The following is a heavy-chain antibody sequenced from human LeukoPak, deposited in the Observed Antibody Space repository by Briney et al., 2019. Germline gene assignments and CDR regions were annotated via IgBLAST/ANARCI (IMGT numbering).Heavy chain of an antibody. CDR1: GYTFTSYD. V-gene: IGHV1-8*01. J-gene: IGHJ6*02. D-gene: IGHD3-3*01. Sequence: GASVKVSCKASGYTFTSYDINWVRQATGQGLEWMGWMNPNSGNTGYAQKFRGRVTMTRNTSISTAYMELSSLRSEDTAVYYCARIPRYYDFSQQPEYGMDVWGQGTTVTVSS. CDR2: MNPNSGNT. CDR3: ARIPRYYDFSQQPEYGMDV.